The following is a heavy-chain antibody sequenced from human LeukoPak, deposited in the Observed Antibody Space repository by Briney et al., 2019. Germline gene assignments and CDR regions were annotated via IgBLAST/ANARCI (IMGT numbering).Heavy chain of an antibody. CDR3: ARDPYSSHEGGWFDP. D-gene: IGHD6-13*01. J-gene: IGHJ5*02. Sequence: SETLSLTCTVSGASISSYYWSWIRQPPGKGLEWIGRIYTNGNTNYNPSLKSRVTMSVDTSKNRFSLSLTSVTAADTAVYYCARDPYSSHEGGWFDPWGQGTLVTVSS. CDR2: IYTNGNT. V-gene: IGHV4-4*07. CDR1: GASISSYY.